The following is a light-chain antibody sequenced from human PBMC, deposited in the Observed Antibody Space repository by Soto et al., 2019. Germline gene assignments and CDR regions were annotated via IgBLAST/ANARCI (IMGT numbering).Light chain of an antibody. Sequence: EIVLTQSPGTLSLSPGERATLSCRASQSVSSSYLVWYQQKPGQAPRLLIHGASSRATGIPDRFSGSGSGTDFTLTISRLEPEDFAVYYCQQSVSSPWTFGQGTKVEIK. CDR3: QQSVSSPWT. CDR2: GAS. J-gene: IGKJ1*01. V-gene: IGKV3-20*01. CDR1: QSVSSSY.